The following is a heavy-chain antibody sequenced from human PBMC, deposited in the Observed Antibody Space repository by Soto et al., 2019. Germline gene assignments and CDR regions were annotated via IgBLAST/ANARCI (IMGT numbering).Heavy chain of an antibody. V-gene: IGHV3-30*13. CDR1: GFAFSSYG. CDR3: VSDRGYGHASVPYS. J-gene: IGHJ4*02. Sequence: QAQLVESGGGVVQPGRSLRLSCAASGFAFSSYGMHWVRQAPGTGLEWVAVISYDGSLQHYADSVKGRFTISRDNAKKRVLLRMSSLRAEDTAVYYWVSDRGYGHASVPYSWGQGTLVSVSS. CDR2: ISYDGSLQ. D-gene: IGHD5-18*01.